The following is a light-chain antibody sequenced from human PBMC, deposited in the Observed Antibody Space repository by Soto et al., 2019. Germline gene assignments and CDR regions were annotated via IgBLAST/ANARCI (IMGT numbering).Light chain of an antibody. V-gene: IGLV1-44*01. CDR3: ASWEDILNVYV. CDR2: NTN. Sequence: QSALTQPPSASGAPGQRVTISCSGSGSNIGSNPVTWYQQLPRTAPKLLIYNTNQRPSGVPERFSASRSGTSASLAISGLQSEDEADYFCASWEDILNVYVLGTGTKLTVL. CDR1: GSNIGSNP. J-gene: IGLJ1*01.